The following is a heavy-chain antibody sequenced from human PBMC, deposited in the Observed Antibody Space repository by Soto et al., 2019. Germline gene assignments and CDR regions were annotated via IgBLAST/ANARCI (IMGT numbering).Heavy chain of an antibody. Sequence: GVLRLSCAASGFTFDDYGMSWARQAPGKGLEWVSYISSSSSTIYYADSVKGRFTISRDNAKNSLYLQMNSLRAEDTAVYYCARDRVESGSYYYYYGMDVWGQGTTVTVSS. D-gene: IGHD1-26*01. CDR3: ARDRVESGSYYYYYGMDV. J-gene: IGHJ6*02. CDR2: ISSSSSTI. CDR1: GFTFDDYG. V-gene: IGHV3-48*01.